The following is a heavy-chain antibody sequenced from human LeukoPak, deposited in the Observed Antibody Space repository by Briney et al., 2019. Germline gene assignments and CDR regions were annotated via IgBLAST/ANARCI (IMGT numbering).Heavy chain of an antibody. Sequence: PGGSLRLSCAASGFTFSSYGMHWVRQAPGKGLEWGAFIRYDGSNKYYADSVKGRFTISRDNSKNTLYLQMNSLRAEDTAVYYCARDKARGDGYNQAFDIWGQGTMVTVSS. V-gene: IGHV3-30*02. CDR3: ARDKARGDGYNQAFDI. J-gene: IGHJ3*02. CDR1: GFTFSSYG. D-gene: IGHD5-24*01. CDR2: IRYDGSNK.